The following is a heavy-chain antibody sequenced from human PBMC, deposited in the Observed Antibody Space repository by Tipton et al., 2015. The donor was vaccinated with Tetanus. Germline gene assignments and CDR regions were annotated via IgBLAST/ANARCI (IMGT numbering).Heavy chain of an antibody. CDR1: GGSISTYH. D-gene: IGHD3-10*01. CDR3: ARHDTFIWFGQFGAFDI. V-gene: IGHV4-39*01. J-gene: IGHJ3*02. CDR2: IYYSGST. Sequence: TLSLTCTVSGGSISTYHWNWIRQPPGKGLERIGSIYYSGSTYYNPSIKSRVTISVDTSKNQFSLKLSSVTAADTAVYYCARHDTFIWFGQFGAFDIWGQGTMVTVSS.